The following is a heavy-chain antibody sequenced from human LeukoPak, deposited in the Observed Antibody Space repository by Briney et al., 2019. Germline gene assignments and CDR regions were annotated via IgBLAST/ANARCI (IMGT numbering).Heavy chain of an antibody. D-gene: IGHD3-3*01. CDR2: IFHSGDS. Sequence: KSSETLSLTCTVSAYSISSGYYWGWIRQPPGKGLEWIGSIFHSGDSYYNPSLKSRVTISVDTSKNQFSLKLSSVTAADTVVYYCARVRDFSYYMDVWGKGTTIAVSS. CDR1: AYSISSGYY. V-gene: IGHV4-38-2*02. J-gene: IGHJ6*03. CDR3: ARVRDFSYYMDV.